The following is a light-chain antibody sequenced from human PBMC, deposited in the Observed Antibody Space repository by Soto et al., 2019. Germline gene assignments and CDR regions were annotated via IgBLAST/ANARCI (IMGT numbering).Light chain of an antibody. Sequence: QSALTQPASVSGSPGQSIIIPCSGSSNDVGGYNLVSWYQHHPDKAPKVIIYEGTKRPPGLSTRFSGSKSGNTASLTISGLQAEDEADYYCCSYAGGRTYVFGSGTKVTVL. V-gene: IGLV2-23*01. CDR3: CSYAGGRTYV. J-gene: IGLJ1*01. CDR2: EGT. CDR1: SNDVGGYNL.